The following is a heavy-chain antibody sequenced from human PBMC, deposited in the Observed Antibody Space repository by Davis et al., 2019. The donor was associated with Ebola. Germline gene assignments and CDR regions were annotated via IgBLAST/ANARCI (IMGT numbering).Heavy chain of an antibody. J-gene: IGHJ3*02. CDR3: AKDTSNIWFDI. CDR2: LGTSADT. Sequence: AGSLRLSCAASASAFRTYVMSWVRQSPGKGLEWVSTLGTSADTYYADSVKGRFTISRDNSKNTLYLQMNGLRVEDTAIYYCAKDTSNIWFDIWGQGTMVTVSS. V-gene: IGHV3-23*01. D-gene: IGHD1-26*01. CDR1: ASAFRTYV.